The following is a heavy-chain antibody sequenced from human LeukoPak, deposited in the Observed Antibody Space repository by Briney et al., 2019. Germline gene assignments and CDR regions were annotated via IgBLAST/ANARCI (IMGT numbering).Heavy chain of an antibody. D-gene: IGHD2-2*01. CDR1: DGSFSGYY. CDR3: ARVTRYCSSTSCPLPFDY. Sequence: PPETLSLTCAVYDGSFSGYYWSWIRQPPGTGLEWIGYIYYSGSTYYNPSLKSRVTISVDTSKNQFSLKLSSVTAADTAVYYCARVTRYCSSTSCPLPFDYWGQGTLVTVSS. J-gene: IGHJ4*02. V-gene: IGHV4-34*09. CDR2: IYYSGST.